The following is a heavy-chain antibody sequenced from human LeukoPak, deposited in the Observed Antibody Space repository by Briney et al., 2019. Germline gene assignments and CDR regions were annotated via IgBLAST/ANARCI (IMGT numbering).Heavy chain of an antibody. CDR2: ILNSGTTT. CDR3: ARDPPDY. V-gene: IGHV3-48*03. J-gene: IGHJ4*02. CDR1: GFTFSSYE. Sequence: GGCLRLSCAASGFTFSSYEMNWVRQAPGKGLEWVSYILNSGTTTYYADSVKGRFTISRDNAKNSLYLQMNSLRAEDTGVYYCARDPPDYWGQGILVTVSS.